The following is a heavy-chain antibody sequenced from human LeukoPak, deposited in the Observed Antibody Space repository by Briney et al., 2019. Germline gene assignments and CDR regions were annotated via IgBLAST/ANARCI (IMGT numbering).Heavy chain of an antibody. CDR1: GFTFSSYW. CDR3: ARDLSCSSTSCYNEA. D-gene: IGHD2-2*02. V-gene: IGHV3-7*01. J-gene: IGHJ4*02. CDR2: IKQDGSEK. Sequence: GGSLRLSCAASGFTFSSYWMSWVRQAPGKGLEWVANIKQDGSEKYYVDSVKGRFTISRDNAKNSLYLQMSSLRAEDTAVYYCARDLSCSSTSCYNEAWGQGTLVTVSS.